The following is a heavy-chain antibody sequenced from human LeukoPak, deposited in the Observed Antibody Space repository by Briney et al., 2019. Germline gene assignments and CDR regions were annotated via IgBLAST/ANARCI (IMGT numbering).Heavy chain of an antibody. D-gene: IGHD2-2*01. J-gene: IGHJ3*02. Sequence: PGGSLRLSCAASGFTFSDYYMSWIRQAPGKGLEWVSYISSSSSSYTNYADSVKGRFTISRDNAKNSLYLQMNSLRAEDTAVYYCARGSVVPAARLGSDAFDIWGQGTMVTVSS. CDR1: GFTFSDYY. CDR2: ISSSSSSYT. CDR3: ARGSVVPAARLGSDAFDI. V-gene: IGHV3-11*06.